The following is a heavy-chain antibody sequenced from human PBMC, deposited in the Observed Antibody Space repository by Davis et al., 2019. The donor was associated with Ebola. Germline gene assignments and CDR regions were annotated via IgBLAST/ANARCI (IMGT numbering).Heavy chain of an antibody. D-gene: IGHD1-1*01. J-gene: IGHJ4*02. V-gene: IGHV4-59*01. CDR3: ARWNEGSDH. CDR2: ICYSGFT. CDR1: GGSISGYY. Sequence: PGGSLRLSCTVSGGSISGYYWSWTRQPPGKGLEWIAYICYSGFTNYNPSLKSRVTISVDTSKNQFSLKLTSVTAADTAVYYCARWNEGSDHWGQGTLITVSS.